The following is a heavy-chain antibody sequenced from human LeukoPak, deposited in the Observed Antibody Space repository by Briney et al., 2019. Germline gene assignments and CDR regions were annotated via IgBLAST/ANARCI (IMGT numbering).Heavy chain of an antibody. J-gene: IGHJ4*02. CDR3: ARELRRDGYNLKFDY. D-gene: IGHD5-24*01. V-gene: IGHV3-30-3*01. Sequence: GGSLRLSCAASGFTFSNYAMHWVRQAPGKGLEWVAVISYDGTNKYYADSVKGRFTISRDNSKNTLYLQMNSLRAEDTAVYYCARELRRDGYNLKFDYWGQGTLVTVSS. CDR1: GFTFSNYA. CDR2: ISYDGTNK.